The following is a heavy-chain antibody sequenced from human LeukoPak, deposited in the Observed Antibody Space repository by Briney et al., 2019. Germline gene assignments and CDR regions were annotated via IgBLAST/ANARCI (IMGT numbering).Heavy chain of an antibody. D-gene: IGHD3-22*01. V-gene: IGHV1-69*05. CDR3: ARDSSGYPYLENYFDY. CDR1: GGTFSSYA. J-gene: IGHJ4*02. CDR2: IIPIFGTA. Sequence: ASVKVSCKASGGTFSSYAISWVRQAPGQGLEWMGRIIPIFGTANYAQKFQGRVTITTDESTSTAYMELSSLRSEDTAVYYCARDSSGYPYLENYFDYWGQGTLVTVSS.